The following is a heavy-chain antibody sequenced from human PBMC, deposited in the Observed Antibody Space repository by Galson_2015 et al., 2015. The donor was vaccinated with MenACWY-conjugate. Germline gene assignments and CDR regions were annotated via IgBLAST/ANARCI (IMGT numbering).Heavy chain of an antibody. V-gene: IGHV3-30*02. J-gene: IGHJ4*02. D-gene: IGHD2-21*02. CDR3: AKDLRFREAHYFDY. CDR2: IRYDGSNK. Sequence: SLRLSCAASGFTFSSYGMHWVRQAPGKGLEWVAFIRYDGSNKYYADSVKGRFTISRDNSKNTLYLQMNSLRAEDTAVYYCAKDLRFREAHYFDYWGQGTLVTVSS. CDR1: GFTFSSYG.